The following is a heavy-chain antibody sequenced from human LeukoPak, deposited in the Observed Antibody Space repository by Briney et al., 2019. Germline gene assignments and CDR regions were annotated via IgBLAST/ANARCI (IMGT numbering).Heavy chain of an antibody. CDR2: ISSSSSYI. CDR1: GFTFSSYS. J-gene: IGHJ4*02. CDR3: AREGVDYDSSGYDY. Sequence: GGSLRLSCAASGFTFSSYSMNWVRQAPGKGLEWVSSISSSSSYIYYADSVKGRFTISRDNAKNSLYLQMNSLRAEDTAVYYCAREGVDYDSSGYDYWGQGTLVTVS. V-gene: IGHV3-21*01. D-gene: IGHD3-22*01.